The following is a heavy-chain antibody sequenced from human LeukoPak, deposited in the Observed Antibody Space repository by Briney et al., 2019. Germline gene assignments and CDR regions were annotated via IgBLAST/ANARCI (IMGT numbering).Heavy chain of an antibody. CDR2: ISYDGSNK. V-gene: IGHV3-30*03. CDR1: GFTFSSYG. CDR3: ARGRERYFDWLSY. D-gene: IGHD3-9*01. Sequence: SGGSLRLSCAASGFTFSSYGMHWVRQAPGKGLEWVAVISYDGSNKYYADSVKGRFTISRDNSKNTLYLQMNSLRAEDTAVYYCARGRERYFDWLSYWGQGTLVTVSS. J-gene: IGHJ4*02.